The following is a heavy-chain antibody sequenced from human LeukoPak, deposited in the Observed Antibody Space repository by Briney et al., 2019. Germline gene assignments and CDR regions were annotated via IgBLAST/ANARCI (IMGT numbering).Heavy chain of an antibody. CDR2: ISSSSSYI. CDR3: ARDSLGGEQLVEVPTPIMDV. J-gene: IGHJ6*03. V-gene: IGHV3-21*01. CDR1: GFTFSSYS. Sequence: GGSLRLSCAASGFTFSSYSMNWVRRAPGKGLEWVSSISSSSSYIYYADSVKGRFTISRDNAKNSLYLQMDSLRAEDTAVYYCARDSLGGEQLVEVPTPIMDVWGKGTTVTVSS. D-gene: IGHD6-13*01.